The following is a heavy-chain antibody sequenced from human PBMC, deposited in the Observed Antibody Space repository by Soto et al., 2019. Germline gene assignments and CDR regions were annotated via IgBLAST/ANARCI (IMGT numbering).Heavy chain of an antibody. J-gene: IGHJ6*02. CDR1: GFSLSTSAEG. CDR3: AHKGGRGAAMDV. D-gene: IGHD2-15*01. Sequence: QITLKESGPTVVQPTQTLTLTCSFSGFSLSTSAEGVAWIRQPPGKALEWLALIYWDDDERYSPFLKSRLTVAKDTSKNQGVLTMTNMVPVDTATYFCAHKGGRGAAMDVWGQGATVTVSS. V-gene: IGHV2-5*02. CDR2: IYWDDDE.